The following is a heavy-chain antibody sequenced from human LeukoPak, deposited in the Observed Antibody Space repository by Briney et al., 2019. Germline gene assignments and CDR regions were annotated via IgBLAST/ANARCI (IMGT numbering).Heavy chain of an antibody. CDR1: GGSISDYY. J-gene: IGHJ4*02. V-gene: IGHV4-59*08. CDR3: ARSSSWQAHLGY. Sequence: SETLSLTCTVSGGSISDYYWYWIRQPPRKGLEWIGYIYYSGSTNYNPSLKSRVTISVDTSKNQFSLKLSSVTAADAAVYYCARSSSWQAHLGYWSQGTLVTVSS. D-gene: IGHD6-13*01. CDR2: IYYSGST.